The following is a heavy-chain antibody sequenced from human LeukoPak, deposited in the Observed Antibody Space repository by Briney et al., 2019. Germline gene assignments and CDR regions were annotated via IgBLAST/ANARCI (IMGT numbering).Heavy chain of an antibody. CDR2: ISSTSTFL. J-gene: IGHJ4*02. V-gene: IGHV3-21*01. Sequence: PGGSLRLSCGASGFNFNTYSMTWVRQAPGKGLEWVSSISSTSTFLYYADSVKGRFTISRDNAKNSLYLQMNSLRAEDTAVYYCARDYSSGWYVIDYWGQGTLVTVSS. D-gene: IGHD6-19*01. CDR1: GFNFNTYS. CDR3: ARDYSSGWYVIDY.